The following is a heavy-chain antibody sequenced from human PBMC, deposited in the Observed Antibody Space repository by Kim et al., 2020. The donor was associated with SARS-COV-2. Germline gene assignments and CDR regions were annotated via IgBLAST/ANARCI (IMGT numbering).Heavy chain of an antibody. CDR3: ARTLQHYSSYW. Sequence: SETLSLTCTVYGGSVSTGGYYWSWVRQHPGKGLAWIGNIYYSGSTYYNPSLKSRATISLDTSKNHFSLKLSSVTAADTAVYYCARTLQHYSSYW. V-gene: IGHV4-31*03. CDR1: GGSVSTGGYY. D-gene: IGHD2-2*01. CDR2: IYYSGST. J-gene: IGHJ2*01.